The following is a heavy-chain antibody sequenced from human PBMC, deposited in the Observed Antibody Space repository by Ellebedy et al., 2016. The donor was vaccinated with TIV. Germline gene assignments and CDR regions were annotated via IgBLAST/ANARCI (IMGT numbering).Heavy chain of an antibody. J-gene: IGHJ3*01. CDR3: AKEMFYDYVWGSYQAFDV. V-gene: IGHV3-43*02. Sequence: PGGSLRLSCAASGFTFDDYAMHWVRQAPGKGLEWVSLISGDGGRTFFADSVKGRFTISRDNSKSSLYLQMNSLGTEDTALYYCAKEMFYDYVWGSYQAFDVWGQGTMVTVS. CDR2: ISGDGGRT. CDR1: GFTFDDYA. D-gene: IGHD3-16*01.